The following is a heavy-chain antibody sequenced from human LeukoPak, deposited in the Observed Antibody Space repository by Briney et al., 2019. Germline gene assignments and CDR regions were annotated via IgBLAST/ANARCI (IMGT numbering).Heavy chain of an antibody. V-gene: IGHV3-23*01. CDR2: LSGNAGRP. D-gene: IGHD4-23*01. Sequence: PGGSLRFSCAASGFTFISYAMSWVRQAPGKGLEWVSSLSGNAGRPYYADSVKGRFTISRDNSKNTLYLQMNSLRAEDTAVYYCAKDGRTTVAKGGDYWGQGTLVTVSS. J-gene: IGHJ4*02. CDR1: GFTFISYA. CDR3: AKDGRTTVAKGGDY.